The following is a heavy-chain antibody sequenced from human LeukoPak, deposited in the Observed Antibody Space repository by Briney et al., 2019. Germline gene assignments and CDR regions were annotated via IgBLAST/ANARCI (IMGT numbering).Heavy chain of an antibody. V-gene: IGHV4-4*02. CDR3: ARASSSWYYFDY. D-gene: IGHD6-13*01. J-gene: IGHJ4*02. CDR2: IYHSGST. Sequence: PSETLSLTCAVSGGSISNSNWRSWVRPPPGKGLEWIGEIYHSGSTNYNPSLKSRVPISVDKSKNQFSLKLSSVTAADTAVYYCARASSSWYYFDYWGQGTLVTVSA. CDR1: GGSISNSNW.